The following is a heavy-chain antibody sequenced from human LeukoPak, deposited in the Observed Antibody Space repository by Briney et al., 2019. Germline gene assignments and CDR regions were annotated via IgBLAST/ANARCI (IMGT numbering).Heavy chain of an antibody. CDR3: ARDGASIAVAPPPGP. J-gene: IGHJ5*02. CDR1: GGTFSSYA. Sequence: GASVKVSCKASGGTFSSYAISWVRQAPGQGLEWMGRIIPILGIANYAQKFQGRVTITADKSTSTAYMELRSLRSDDTAVYYCARDGASIAVAPPPGPWGQGTLVTVSS. CDR2: IIPILGIA. D-gene: IGHD6-19*01. V-gene: IGHV1-69*04.